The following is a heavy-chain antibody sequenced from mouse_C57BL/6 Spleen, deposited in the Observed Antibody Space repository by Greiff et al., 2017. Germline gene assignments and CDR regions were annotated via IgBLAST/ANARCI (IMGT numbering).Heavy chain of an antibody. D-gene: IGHD1-1*01. Sequence: VKLQESGAELMKPGASVKLSCKASGYAFSSSWMNWVKQRPGKGLEWIGRIYPGDGDTNYNGKFKGKATLTADKSSSTAYMQLSSLTSEYSAVYFCARSLPTVVATDFDYWGQGTTLTVSS. J-gene: IGHJ2*01. V-gene: IGHV1-82*01. CDR1: GYAFSSSW. CDR2: IYPGDGDT. CDR3: ARSLPTVVATDFDY.